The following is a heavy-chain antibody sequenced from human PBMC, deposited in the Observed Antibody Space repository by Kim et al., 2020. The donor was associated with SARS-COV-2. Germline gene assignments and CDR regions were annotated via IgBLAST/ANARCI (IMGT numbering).Heavy chain of an antibody. V-gene: IGHV3-48*03. CDR3: ARTSHEYYYGSGSYWA. J-gene: IGHJ5*02. D-gene: IGHD3-10*01. Sequence: SVKGRFTITRDNAKNSLYLQMNSLRAEDTAVYYWARTSHEYYYGSGSYWAWGQGTLVTVSS.